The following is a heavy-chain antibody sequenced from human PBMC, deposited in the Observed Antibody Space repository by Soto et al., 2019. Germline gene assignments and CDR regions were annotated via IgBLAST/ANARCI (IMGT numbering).Heavy chain of an antibody. V-gene: IGHV1-46*01. Sequence: GXSVKEYCKATGYAFTSYYMHWVRQAPAQRLEWMGIINPSGGSTSYAQKFQGRVTMTRDTSTSTVYMELSRLRSEDTAVYYCARFPRGYQLLWRRYFDYWGQGTLVTVSS. CDR2: INPSGGST. CDR1: GYAFTSYY. D-gene: IGHD2-2*01. J-gene: IGHJ4*02. CDR3: ARFPRGYQLLWRRYFDY.